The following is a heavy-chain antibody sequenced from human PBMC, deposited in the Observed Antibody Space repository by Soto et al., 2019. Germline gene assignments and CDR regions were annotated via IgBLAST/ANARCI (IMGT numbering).Heavy chain of an antibody. CDR2: MNPNSGNT. J-gene: IGHJ6*02. CDR3: AREKTSYGMDV. V-gene: IGHV1-8*01. CDR1: GYTFTSYD. Sequence: QVQLVQSGAEVKKPGASVKVSCKASGYTFTSYDINWVRQATGQGLEWMGWMNPNSGNTGYAQKFQSRVTMTRNTSISTAYTELSSLSSEDTAVYYGAREKTSYGMDVWGQGTTVTVSS.